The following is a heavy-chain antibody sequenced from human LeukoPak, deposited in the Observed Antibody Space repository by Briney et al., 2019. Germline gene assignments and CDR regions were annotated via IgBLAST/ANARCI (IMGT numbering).Heavy chain of an antibody. J-gene: IGHJ4*02. CDR2: IHASGDT. V-gene: IGHV4-4*07. D-gene: IGHD6-13*01. Sequence: PSETLSLTCTVSGDSIIIYYWSWIRQPAGKGLEWTGRIHASGDTNYKPSLKSRVTMSVDTSKNQFSLKLSSVTAADTAVYYWARGPRIAAGDTVDYWGQGNLVTVSS. CDR3: ARGPRIAAGDTVDY. CDR1: GDSIIIYY.